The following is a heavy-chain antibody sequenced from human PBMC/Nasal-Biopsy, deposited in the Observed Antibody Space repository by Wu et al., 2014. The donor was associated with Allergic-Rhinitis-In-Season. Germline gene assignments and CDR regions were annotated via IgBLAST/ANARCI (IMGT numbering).Heavy chain of an antibody. CDR3: AHSRGVVVAAGTPDSYVFDI. CDR2: IYWDDDK. V-gene: IGHV2-5*02. D-gene: IGHD2-15*01. J-gene: IGHJ3*02. CDR1: GFSLSIGGVG. Sequence: LVKPTQTLTLTCTFSGFSLSIGGVGVGWIRQPPGKALEWLALIYWDDDKHYSPSLKSRLNITKDTSRRQVVLTMTNMDPVDTATYFCAHSRGVVVAAGTPDSYVFDIWGPRDNGHRLF.